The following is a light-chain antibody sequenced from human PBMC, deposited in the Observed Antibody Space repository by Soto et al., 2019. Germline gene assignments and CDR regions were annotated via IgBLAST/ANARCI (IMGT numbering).Light chain of an antibody. Sequence: QAVVTQPASVSGSPGQSITISCTGTSSDVGGYNYVSWYQQHPGKAPKLMIYDVRNRPSGVSNRFSGSKSVNTASLTISGLQDEDEADYYCSSYTTISTYVFGTGTKLTVL. J-gene: IGLJ1*01. CDR3: SSYTTISTYV. V-gene: IGLV2-14*01. CDR2: DVR. CDR1: SSDVGGYNY.